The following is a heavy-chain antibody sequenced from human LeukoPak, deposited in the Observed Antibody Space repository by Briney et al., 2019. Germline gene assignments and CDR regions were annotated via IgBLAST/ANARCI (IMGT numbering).Heavy chain of an antibody. CDR1: GGSFSGDF. J-gene: IGHJ4*02. V-gene: IGHV4-34*10. CDR2: INHGGST. Sequence: TSETLSLTCAVYGGSFSGDFWSWIRQSPGKGLEWIGEINHGGSTTYNPSLQSRVTMSVDTSKNQFSLKLSSVTAADTAVYYCARLSTVTTSFDYWGQGTLVTVSS. D-gene: IGHD4-17*01. CDR3: ARLSTVTTSFDY.